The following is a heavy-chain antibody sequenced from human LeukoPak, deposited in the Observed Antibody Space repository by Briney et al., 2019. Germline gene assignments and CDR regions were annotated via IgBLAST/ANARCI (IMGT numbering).Heavy chain of an antibody. CDR1: GGSFSGYY. V-gene: IGHV4-34*01. D-gene: IGHD5-18*01. J-gene: IGHJ4*02. CDR3: ARVSFRYSKAYFDY. CDR2: INHSGST. Sequence: SETLSLTCAVYGGSFSGYYWSWIRQPPGEGLEWIGEINHSGSTNYNPSLKSRVTISVDTSKNQFSLKLSSVTAADTAVYYCARVSFRYSKAYFDYWGQGTLVTVSS.